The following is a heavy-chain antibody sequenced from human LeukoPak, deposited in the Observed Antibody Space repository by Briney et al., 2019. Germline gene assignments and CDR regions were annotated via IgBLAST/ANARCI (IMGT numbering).Heavy chain of an antibody. D-gene: IGHD3-10*01. Sequence: GGSLRLSCAASGFTVSSNYMSWVRQAPGKGLEWVSVIYSGGSTYYADSVKGRFTISRDNSKNTLYLQMNSLRAEDTAVYYCAGSGKDYNYYYGMDVWGQGTTVTVSS. CDR1: GFTVSSNY. V-gene: IGHV3-53*01. CDR3: AGSGKDYNYYYGMDV. CDR2: IYSGGST. J-gene: IGHJ6*02.